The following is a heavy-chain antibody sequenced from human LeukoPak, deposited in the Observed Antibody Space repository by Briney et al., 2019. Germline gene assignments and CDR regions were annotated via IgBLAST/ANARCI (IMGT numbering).Heavy chain of an antibody. V-gene: IGHV5-51*01. CDR2: VYPGDSDT. D-gene: IGHD1-26*01. J-gene: IGHJ4*02. CDR1: GYSFTDYW. Sequence: GESLKISCKGSGYSFTDYWIGWVRQMPGKGLEWMGVVYPGDSDTRYSPSFQGQVTISADKSISTAFLQWSSLEASDTALYYCARRLGATNNFDYWGQGTLVTVSS. CDR3: ARRLGATNNFDY.